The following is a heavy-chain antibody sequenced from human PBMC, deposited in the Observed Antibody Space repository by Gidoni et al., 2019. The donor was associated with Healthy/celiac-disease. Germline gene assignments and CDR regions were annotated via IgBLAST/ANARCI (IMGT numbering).Heavy chain of an antibody. V-gene: IGHV1-69*01. CDR1: GGTFSRYA. D-gene: IGHD4-17*01. J-gene: IGHJ4*02. CDR2: IIPIFGTA. CDR3: ARVGYGGNTPGGRHDY. Sequence: QVQLVQSGAAVKKPGSSVKVSCKASGGTFSRYAISWVRQAPGQGLEWMGGIIPIFGTANYAQKCQGRVTITADESTSTAYMELSSLRSEDTAVYYCARVGYGGNTPGGRHDYWGQGTLVTVSS.